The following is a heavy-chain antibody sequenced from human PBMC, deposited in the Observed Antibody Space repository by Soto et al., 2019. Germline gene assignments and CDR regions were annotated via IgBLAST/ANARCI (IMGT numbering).Heavy chain of an antibody. Sequence: PGGSLRLSCAASGFTFSHYAMHWVRQAPGKGLEWVAIISYDGSKKYYGDSVKGRFTISRDNSKNTLYLQMNSLRVEDTAVYYCARDVAGKNYFDPWGQGTQVTVSS. D-gene: IGHD1-7*01. CDR1: GFTFSHYA. CDR2: ISYDGSKK. CDR3: ARDVAGKNYFDP. V-gene: IGHV3-30-3*01. J-gene: IGHJ5*02.